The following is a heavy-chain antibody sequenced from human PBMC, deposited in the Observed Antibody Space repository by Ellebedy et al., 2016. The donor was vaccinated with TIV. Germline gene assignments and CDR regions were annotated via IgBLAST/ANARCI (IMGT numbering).Heavy chain of an antibody. J-gene: IGHJ5*02. Sequence: MPSETLSLTCTVSGGPISNSDYYWNWIRQPPGKGLEWIGSIYYSGSAYYNPSLKSRVTVSVATSKNQFSLNLSYVTAADTAVYYCARDPAQPRGRFDTWGQGTLVTVSS. D-gene: IGHD1-14*01. CDR2: IYYSGSA. CDR1: GGPISNSDYY. V-gene: IGHV4-39*07. CDR3: ARDPAQPRGRFDT.